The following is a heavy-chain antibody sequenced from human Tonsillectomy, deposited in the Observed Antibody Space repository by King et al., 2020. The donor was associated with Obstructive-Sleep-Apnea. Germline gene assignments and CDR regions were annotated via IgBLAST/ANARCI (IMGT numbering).Heavy chain of an antibody. J-gene: IGHJ3*02. Sequence: VQLVESGAEVKKPGESLKISCKGSGYSFTSYWIGWVRQMPGKGLEWMGIIYPGDSDTRYSPSFQGQVTISADKSISTAYLQWSSLKASDTAMYYCASKSSRPLLTPNAFDIWGQGTMVTVSS. V-gene: IGHV5-51*01. D-gene: IGHD4/OR15-4a*01. CDR3: ASKSSRPLLTPNAFDI. CDR2: IYPGDSDT. CDR1: GYSFTSYW.